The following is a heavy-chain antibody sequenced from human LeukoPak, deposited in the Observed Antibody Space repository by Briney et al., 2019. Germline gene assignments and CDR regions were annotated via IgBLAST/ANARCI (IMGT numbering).Heavy chain of an antibody. J-gene: IGHJ4*02. CDR3: AREVAAAGMVGYYFDY. CDR1: GYSISSGYY. V-gene: IGHV4-61*01. CDR2: IYYSGST. D-gene: IGHD6-13*01. Sequence: SETLSLTCTVSGYSISSGYYWGWIRQPPGKGLEWIGYIYYSGSTNYNPSLKSRVTISVDTSKNQFSLKLSSVTAADTAVYYCAREVAAAGMVGYYFDYWGQGTLVTVSS.